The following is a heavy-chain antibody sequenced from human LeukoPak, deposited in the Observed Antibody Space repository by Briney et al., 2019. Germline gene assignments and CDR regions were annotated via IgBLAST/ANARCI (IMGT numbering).Heavy chain of an antibody. D-gene: IGHD1-26*01. V-gene: IGHV3-23*01. CDR1: GFTFSSYV. Sequence: PGASLRLSCAASGFTFSSYVMSWVRQAPGKGLGWVSGISGSGDSTYYADSVKGRFTISRDNSKNTLHLQMNSLRAEDTAVYYCAKDRIVGATARLFDYWGQRTLVTVSS. CDR2: ISGSGDST. CDR3: AKDRIVGATARLFDY. J-gene: IGHJ4*02.